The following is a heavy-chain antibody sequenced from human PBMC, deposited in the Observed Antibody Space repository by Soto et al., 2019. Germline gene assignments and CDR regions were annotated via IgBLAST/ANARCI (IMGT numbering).Heavy chain of an antibody. D-gene: IGHD3-22*01. V-gene: IGHV4-59*01. J-gene: IGHJ6*02. CDR3: AIAIFVYDSSGYYYYYGMDV. CDR1: GGSISSYY. CDR2: IYYSGST. Sequence: SETLSLTCTVSGGSISSYYWSWIRQPPGKGLEWIGYIYYSGSTNYHPSLKSRVTISVDTSKNQFSLKLSSVTAADTAVYYCAIAIFVYDSSGYYYYYGMDVWGQGTTVTVSS.